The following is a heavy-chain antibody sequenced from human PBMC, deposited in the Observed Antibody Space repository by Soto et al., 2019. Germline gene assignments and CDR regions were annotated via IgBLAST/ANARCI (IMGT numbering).Heavy chain of an antibody. CDR1: GYSFTSYW. D-gene: IGHD2-15*01. CDR3: ARQLDCSSTSCLGYCSGGSCYHSDY. Sequence: GESLKISCKGSGYSFTSYWIGWVRQMPGKGLEWMGRIDPSDSYTNYSPSFQGHVTISADKSISTAYLQWSSLKASDTAMYYCARQLDCSSTSCLGYCSGGSCYHSDYWGQGTLVTVSS. CDR2: IDPSDSYT. V-gene: IGHV5-10-1*01. J-gene: IGHJ4*02.